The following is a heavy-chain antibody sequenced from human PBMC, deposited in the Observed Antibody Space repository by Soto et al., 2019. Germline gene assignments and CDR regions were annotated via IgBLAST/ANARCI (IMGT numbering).Heavy chain of an antibody. V-gene: IGHV3-48*04. CDR2: ISSSSSTI. CDR1: GFTFSSYS. Sequence: GGSLRLSCAASGFTFSSYSMNWVRQAPGKGLEWVSYISSSSSTIYYADSVKGRFTISRDNAENSLYLQMNSLRAKDTAVYYCARTIAAAGAFDIWGQGTMVTVSS. CDR3: ARTIAAAGAFDI. J-gene: IGHJ3*02. D-gene: IGHD6-13*01.